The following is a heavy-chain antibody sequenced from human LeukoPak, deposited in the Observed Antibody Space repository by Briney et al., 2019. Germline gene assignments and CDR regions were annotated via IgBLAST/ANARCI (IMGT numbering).Heavy chain of an antibody. CDR1: GFTFSSYG. V-gene: IGHV3-30*18. Sequence: PGGSLRLSCAASGFTFSSYGMHWVRQAPGKGLEGVAVISYDGSNKYYADSVKGRFTISRDNSKNTLYLQMNSLRAEDTAVYYCAKWGVATDYYYSGMDVWGQGTTVTVSS. J-gene: IGHJ6*02. D-gene: IGHD4-23*01. CDR2: ISYDGSNK. CDR3: AKWGVATDYYYSGMDV.